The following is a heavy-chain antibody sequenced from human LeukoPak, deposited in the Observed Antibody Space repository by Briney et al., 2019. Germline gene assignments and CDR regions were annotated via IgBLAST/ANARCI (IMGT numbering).Heavy chain of an antibody. D-gene: IGHD3-22*01. V-gene: IGHV1-69*06. CDR1: GGTVSSYA. CDR2: SMPIFGKA. CDR3: ARGAQTYYYDSTGYSFFDP. Sequence: SVELSGKASGGTVSSYAIIWLRQSPGQGVEWRAGSMPIFGKANYAQKFQGRVTIPADKSTSTAYMELSSLRSEDTAVYYCARGAQTYYYDSTGYSFFDPWGQGTLVTVSS. J-gene: IGHJ5*02.